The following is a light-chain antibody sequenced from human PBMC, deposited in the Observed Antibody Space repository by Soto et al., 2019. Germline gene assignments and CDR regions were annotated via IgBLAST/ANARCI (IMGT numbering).Light chain of an antibody. V-gene: IGLV1-44*01. CDR2: RNN. CDR1: SSNIGSNS. Sequence: QSVLTQPPSASGTPGQRVTISCSGSSSNIGSNSVNWYRQLPGTAPKLLIYRNNQRRSGVPDRFSGSKSGTSASLAISGLQSEDEADYYCAAWDDSLDGGVFGGGTKVTVL. J-gene: IGLJ3*02. CDR3: AAWDDSLDGGV.